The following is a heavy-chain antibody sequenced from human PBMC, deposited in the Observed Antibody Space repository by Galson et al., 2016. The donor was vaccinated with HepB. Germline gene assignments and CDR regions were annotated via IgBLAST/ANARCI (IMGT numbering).Heavy chain of an antibody. CDR3: ARSGNWGTFDY. CDR2: IYHRGSI. V-gene: IGHV4-4*02. CDR1: GDSINTTSW. D-gene: IGHD7-27*01. J-gene: IGHJ4*02. Sequence: SETLSLTCVVSGDSINTTSWWNWVRQSPGKGLEWIAEIYHRGSINYNPSLKSRVTISVDKSKNQFSLKLTSMTAADTAIYYCARSGNWGTFDYWGQGTLVSVSS.